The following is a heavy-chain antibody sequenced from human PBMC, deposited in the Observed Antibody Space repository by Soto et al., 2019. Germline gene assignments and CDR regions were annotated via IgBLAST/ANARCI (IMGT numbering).Heavy chain of an antibody. CDR1: GGSVTSGGHS. CDR2: IFHSGSA. Sequence: QLQLQESGSGLVKPSQTLSLTCAVFGGSVTSGGHSWTWIRQPPGKGLEWIGYIFHSGSAYYNPSLKSRVTISVDGSKNQFSLKLTSLTAADTAVYYCARYRTTVNPGWGYFDYWGRGTLVTVSS. V-gene: IGHV4-30-2*01. D-gene: IGHD4-4*01. CDR3: ARYRTTVNPGWGYFDY. J-gene: IGHJ4*02.